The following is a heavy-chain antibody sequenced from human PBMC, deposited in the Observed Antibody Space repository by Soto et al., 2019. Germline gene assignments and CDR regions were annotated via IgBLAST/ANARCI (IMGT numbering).Heavy chain of an antibody. CDR2: IYWDDDK. CDR3: AHRLEIGLVAAIYPNNRRDNWFDP. Sequence: QITLKESGPTLVKPTQTLTLTCTFSGFSLSTSGVGVGWIRQPPGKALEWLALIYWDDDKRYSSSLKSRLTITKDTSKNQVVLTMTNMDPVDTATYDCAHRLEIGLVAAIYPNNRRDNWFDPWGQGTLVTVSS. D-gene: IGHD2-15*01. J-gene: IGHJ5*02. CDR1: GFSLSTSGVG. V-gene: IGHV2-5*02.